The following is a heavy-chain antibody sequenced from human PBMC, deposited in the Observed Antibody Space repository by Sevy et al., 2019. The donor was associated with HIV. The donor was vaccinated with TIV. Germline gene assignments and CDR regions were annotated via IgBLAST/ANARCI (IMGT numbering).Heavy chain of an antibody. V-gene: IGHV3-7*01. J-gene: IGHJ4*02. Sequence: GGSLRLSCAASGFTFSSYWMSWVRQAPGKGLEWVANIKQDASEKYYVDSLKGRFTISRDNAKNSLYLQMNSLRAEDTAVYYCAREGEQLLYYFDYWGQGTLVTVSS. CDR2: IKQDASEK. CDR1: GFTFSSYW. CDR3: AREGEQLLYYFDY. D-gene: IGHD6-19*01.